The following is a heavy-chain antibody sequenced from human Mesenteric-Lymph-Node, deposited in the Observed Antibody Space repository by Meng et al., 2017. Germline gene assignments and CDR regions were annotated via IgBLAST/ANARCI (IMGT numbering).Heavy chain of an antibody. Sequence: QVQLQESGPGLVKPSGTLSLTCTVSGDSISSDIWWSWVRQPPGKGLEWIGEVYHRGDTNYNPSLKSRVDISVDKSKNQFYLKLSSVTAADTAVYFCARGELLWDYWGQGTLVTVSS. CDR2: VYHRGDT. CDR3: ARGELLWDY. D-gene: IGHD2-2*01. V-gene: IGHV4-4*02. J-gene: IGHJ4*02. CDR1: GDSISSDIW.